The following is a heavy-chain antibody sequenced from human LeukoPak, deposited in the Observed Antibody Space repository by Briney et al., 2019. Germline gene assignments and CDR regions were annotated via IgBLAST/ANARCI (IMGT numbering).Heavy chain of an antibody. V-gene: IGHV3-23*01. CDR1: GFTFSSYA. CDR3: AKGYYDILTDYFHNWFNP. J-gene: IGHJ5*02. CDR2: ISGRGGST. D-gene: IGHD3-9*01. Sequence: GGSLRLSCAAPGFTFSSYAVSWVRQAPGGGLEWVTTISGRGGSTFYADSVKGRFTISRDNSKNTLYLQMNSLRADDTAVYYCAKGYYDILTDYFHNWFNPWGQGTLVIVSS.